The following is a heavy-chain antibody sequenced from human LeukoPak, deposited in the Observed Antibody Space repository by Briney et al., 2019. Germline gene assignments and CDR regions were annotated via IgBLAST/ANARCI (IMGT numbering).Heavy chain of an antibody. J-gene: IGHJ4*02. CDR1: VDSISSHY. CDR2: IHYSRST. V-gene: IGHV4-59*11. D-gene: IGHD2-2*01. Sequence: SETLSLTCTVPVDSISSHYWSWIRQPPGKVLERIRHIHYSRSTNYNPSLKSRVTISVDTSKNQFSLKLSSVTAADTAVYYCARGYCSSTSCFHYFDYWGQGTLVTVSS. CDR3: ARGYCSSTSCFHYFDY.